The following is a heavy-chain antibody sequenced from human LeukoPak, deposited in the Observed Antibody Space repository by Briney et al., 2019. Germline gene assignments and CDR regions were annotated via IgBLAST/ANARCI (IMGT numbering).Heavy chain of an antibody. CDR3: ARGYTAMVLYYYYYMDV. Sequence: ASVKVSCKASGYTFTSYYMHWVRQAPGQGLEWMGIINPSGGSTSYAQKFQGRVTMTRDTSTSTVYMELSSLRSEDTAVYYCARGYTAMVLYYYYYMDVWGKGTTVTISS. CDR1: GYTFTSYY. J-gene: IGHJ6*03. D-gene: IGHD5-18*01. V-gene: IGHV1-46*01. CDR2: INPSGGST.